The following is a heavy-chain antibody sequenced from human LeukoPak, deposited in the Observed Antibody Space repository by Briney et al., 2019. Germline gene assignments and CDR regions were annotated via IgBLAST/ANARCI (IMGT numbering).Heavy chain of an antibody. CDR2: ISYDGSNK. CDR3: ARDPTYLDYYGMDV. J-gene: IGHJ6*02. D-gene: IGHD2-8*01. Sequence: GGSLRLSCAASGFTFSSYAMHWVRQAPGKGLEWVAVISYDGSNKYYADSVKGRFTISRDNSKNTLYLQMNSLRAEDTAVYYCARDPTYLDYYGMDVWGQGTTVTVSS. CDR1: GFTFSSYA. V-gene: IGHV3-30-3*01.